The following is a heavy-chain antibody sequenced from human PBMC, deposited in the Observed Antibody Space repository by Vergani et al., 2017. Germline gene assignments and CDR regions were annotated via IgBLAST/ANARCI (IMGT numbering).Heavy chain of an antibody. J-gene: IGHJ3*02. CDR1: GYTFTGYY. V-gene: IGHV1-2*02. CDR3: ARADYDSSGYDAFDI. Sequence: QVQLVQSGAEVKKPGASVKVSCKASGYTFTGYYMHWVRQAPGQGLEWMGWINPNSGGTGYAQKFQGRVTMTRNTSISTAYMELSSLRSEDTAVYYCARADYDSSGYDAFDIWGQGTMVTVSS. CDR2: INPNSGGT. D-gene: IGHD3-22*01.